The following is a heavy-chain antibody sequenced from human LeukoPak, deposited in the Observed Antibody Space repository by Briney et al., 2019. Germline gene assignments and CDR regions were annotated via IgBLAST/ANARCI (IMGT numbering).Heavy chain of an antibody. CDR1: GFTFSRYS. J-gene: IGHJ4*02. D-gene: IGHD5-24*01. Sequence: GGSLRLSCAASGFTFSRYSMNWGRQAPGKGLEWVSSISSSSSYIYYADSVKGRFTISRDNAKNSLYLQMNSLRAEDTALYYCASPFADGYKTSPFDYWGQGTLVTVSS. CDR3: ASPFADGYKTSPFDY. CDR2: ISSSSSYI. V-gene: IGHV3-21*01.